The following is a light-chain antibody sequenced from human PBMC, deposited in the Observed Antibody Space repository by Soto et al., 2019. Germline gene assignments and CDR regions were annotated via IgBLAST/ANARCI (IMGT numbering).Light chain of an antibody. V-gene: IGLV1-47*01. Sequence: QSVLTQPPSASGTPGQRVTISCSGSSSNIGSNYVYWYQQLPGTAPKLLIYRNNQRPSGVPDRFSGSKSGTSASLAISGLRSEDEADYYCAAWDDSLRGVVFGGGKKLTVI. J-gene: IGLJ2*01. CDR1: SSNIGSNY. CDR3: AAWDDSLRGVV. CDR2: RNN.